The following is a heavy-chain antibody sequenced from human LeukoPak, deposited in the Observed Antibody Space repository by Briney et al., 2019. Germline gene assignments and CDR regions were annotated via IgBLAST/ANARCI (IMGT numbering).Heavy chain of an antibody. CDR2: INPNSGGT. Sequence: ASVKVSCKASGYTFTSYYMHWVRQAPGQGLEWMGWINPNSGGTNYAQKFQGRVTMTRDTSISTAYMELSRLRSDDTAVYYCARRGYYDSSGYTTYDYWGQGTLVTVSS. CDR3: ARRGYYDSSGYTTYDY. D-gene: IGHD3-22*01. J-gene: IGHJ4*02. CDR1: GYTFTSYY. V-gene: IGHV1-2*02.